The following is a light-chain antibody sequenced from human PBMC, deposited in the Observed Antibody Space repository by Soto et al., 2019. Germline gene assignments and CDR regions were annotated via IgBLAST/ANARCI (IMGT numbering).Light chain of an antibody. CDR3: CSYAGSYGVV. CDR1: SSDVGSYNL. J-gene: IGLJ2*01. Sequence: QSALTQPASVSGSPGQSITISCIGTSSDVGSYNLVSWYQQHPGKAPKLIIYDVTKRPSGVPDRFSGSKSGNTASLIISGLQAEDEADYYCCSYAGSYGVVFGGGTKLTVL. CDR2: DVT. V-gene: IGLV2-23*02.